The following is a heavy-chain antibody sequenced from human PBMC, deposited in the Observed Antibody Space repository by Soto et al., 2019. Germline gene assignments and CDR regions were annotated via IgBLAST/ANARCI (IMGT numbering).Heavy chain of an antibody. CDR3: ARAPPPQDY. CDR1: GYTFASYA. CDR2: ISAYNGNT. Sequence: QVQLVQSGADVKKPGASVKVYCKASGYTFASYALSWMRQAPGQGLEWIGWISAYNGNTNYAQKLQGRVTMTTDTSTSTAYMELRSLRAADTAVYSWARAPPPQDYWGQGTLVTVSS. V-gene: IGHV1-18*01. J-gene: IGHJ4*02.